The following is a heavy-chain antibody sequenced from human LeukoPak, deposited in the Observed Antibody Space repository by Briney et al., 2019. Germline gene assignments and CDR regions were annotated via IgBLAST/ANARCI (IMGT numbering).Heavy chain of an antibody. D-gene: IGHD4-17*01. CDR1: GFTFSAYS. J-gene: IGHJ4*02. V-gene: IGHV3-21*01. CDR2: ITETSHV. CDR3: TRDLTVIPPGGIDY. Sequence: GGSLRLSCAASGFTFSAYSMNWVRQAPGKGLEWVSSITETSHVYYAESVKGRFTISRDNAKNLVFLQIKSLRVEDTAVYFCTRDLTVIPPGGIDYWGQGTPVTVSS.